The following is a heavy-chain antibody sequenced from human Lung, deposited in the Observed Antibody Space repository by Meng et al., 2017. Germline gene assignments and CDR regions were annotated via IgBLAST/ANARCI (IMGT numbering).Heavy chain of an antibody. Sequence: SETLSLTCTVSGGSMGSHYWSWIRQPAGKALEWIGRIFPSGSTNYKPSLRSRATMSVDTSRSQFSLKLTSVTAADTAVYYCARESDRVTTMIDYWGQG. CDR1: GGSMGSHY. CDR2: IFPSGST. J-gene: IGHJ4*02. CDR3: ARESDRVTTMIDY. V-gene: IGHV4-4*07. D-gene: IGHD5-12*01.